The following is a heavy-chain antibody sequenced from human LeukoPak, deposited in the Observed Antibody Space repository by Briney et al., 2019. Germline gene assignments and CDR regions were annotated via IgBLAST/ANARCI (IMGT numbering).Heavy chain of an antibody. CDR1: GFTFSSYA. V-gene: IGHV3-23*01. CDR2: ISGSGGSI. D-gene: IGHD5-18*01. CDR3: AKDDVDTAMVTGDY. Sequence: GGSLRLSCAASGFTFSSYAMSWVRQAPGKGLEWVSAISGSGGSIYYADSVKGRFTISRDNSKNTLYLQMNSLRAEDTAVYYCAKDDVDTAMVTGDYWGQGTLVTVSS. J-gene: IGHJ4*02.